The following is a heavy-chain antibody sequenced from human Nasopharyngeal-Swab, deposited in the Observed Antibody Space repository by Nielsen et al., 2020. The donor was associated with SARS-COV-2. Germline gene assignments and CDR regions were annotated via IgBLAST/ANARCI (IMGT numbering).Heavy chain of an antibody. CDR2: INAGNGNT. CDR1: GYTFTSYA. Sequence: ASVKVSCKASGYTFTSYAMHWVRQAPGQRLEWMGWINAGNGNTKYSQKFQGRVTITRDTSASTAYMELSRLRSDDTAVYYCARGAIYYDSSGYRRENWFDPWGQGTLVTVSS. J-gene: IGHJ5*02. CDR3: ARGAIYYDSSGYRRENWFDP. V-gene: IGHV1-3*01. D-gene: IGHD3-22*01.